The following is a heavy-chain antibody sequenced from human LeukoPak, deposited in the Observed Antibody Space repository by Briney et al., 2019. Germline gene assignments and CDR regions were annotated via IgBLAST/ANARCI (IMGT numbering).Heavy chain of an antibody. J-gene: IGHJ4*02. D-gene: IGHD4-11*01. CDR2: IYHSGST. V-gene: IGHV4-4*02. Sequence: SETLSLTCAVSGGSIRSSKWWSWVRQPPGKGLEWIGEIYHSGSTNYSPSLKSRVTISVDKSKNQFSLKLTSVTAADTAVYYCARGRDYSEPFFDTWGQGTLVTVSS. CDR3: ARGRDYSEPFFDT. CDR1: GGSIRSSKW.